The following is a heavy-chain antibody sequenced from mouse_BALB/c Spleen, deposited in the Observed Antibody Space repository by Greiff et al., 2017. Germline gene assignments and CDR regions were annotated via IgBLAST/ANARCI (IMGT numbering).Heavy chain of an antibody. V-gene: IGHV5-6-4*01. CDR2: ISSGGSYT. Sequence: EVQLVESGGGLVKPGGSLKLSCAASGFTFSSYTMSWVRQTPEKRLEWVATISSGGSYTYYPDSVKGRFTISRDNAKNTLYLQMSSLKSEDTAMYYCTRDGALYYFDYWGQGTTLTVSS. D-gene: IGHD6-1*01. CDR1: GFTFSSYT. CDR3: TRDGALYYFDY. J-gene: IGHJ2*01.